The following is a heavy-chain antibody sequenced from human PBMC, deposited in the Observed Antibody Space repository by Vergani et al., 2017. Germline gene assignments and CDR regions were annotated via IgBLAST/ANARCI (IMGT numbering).Heavy chain of an antibody. J-gene: IGHJ6*02. CDR1: GFTVSSNY. D-gene: IGHD6-6*01. Sequence: EVQLVESGGGLIQPGGSLRLSCAASGFTVSSNYMSWVRQAPGKGLEWVSVISGSGGSTYYADSVKGRFTISRDNSKNTLYLQMNSLRAEDTAVYYCAKDLKGSIAARLNYYYYGMDVWGQGTTVTVSS. V-gene: IGHV3-23*04. CDR2: ISGSGGST. CDR3: AKDLKGSIAARLNYYYYGMDV.